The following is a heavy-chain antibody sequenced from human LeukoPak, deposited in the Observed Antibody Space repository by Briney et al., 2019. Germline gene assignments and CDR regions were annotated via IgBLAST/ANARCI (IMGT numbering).Heavy chain of an antibody. CDR2: INHSGST. D-gene: IGHD2-2*02. CDR3: ARGVREGVVPAAIQYYYGMGV. Sequence: SETLSLTCAVYGGSFSGYYWSWIRQPPGKGLEWIGEINHSGSTNYNPSLKSRVTISVDTSKNQFSLKLSSVTAADTAVYYCARGVREGVVPAAIQYYYGMGVWGQGTTVTVSS. J-gene: IGHJ6*02. CDR1: GGSFSGYY. V-gene: IGHV4-34*01.